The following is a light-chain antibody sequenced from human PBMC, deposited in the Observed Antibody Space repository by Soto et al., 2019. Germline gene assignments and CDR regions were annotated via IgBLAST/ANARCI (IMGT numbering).Light chain of an antibody. Sequence: EIVLTQSPGTLSLSLGERATLSCRASQSISSTYLAWYQQKPGQAPRLLIYGAPSRASGIPDGFGGSGFGTDFTLTIARLEPEVLAVYYCKQYGSPPRTSGQGTKVDIK. CDR1: QSISSTY. CDR3: KQYGSPPRT. CDR2: GAP. J-gene: IGKJ1*01. V-gene: IGKV3-20*01.